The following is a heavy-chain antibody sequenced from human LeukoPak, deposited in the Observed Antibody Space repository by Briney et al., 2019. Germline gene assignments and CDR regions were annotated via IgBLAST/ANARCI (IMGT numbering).Heavy chain of an antibody. V-gene: IGHV3-30*02. Sequence: GGSLRLSCAASGFTFSRYSMNWVRQAPGKGLDWVAFVRDDGSSQKYAATVKGRFTTSRDNPKNTLYLQMNNLRPEDTAVYYCARLIVGAIDYWGQGTLVTVSS. CDR3: ARLIVGAIDY. CDR2: VRDDGSSQ. J-gene: IGHJ4*02. CDR1: GFTFSRYS. D-gene: IGHD1-26*01.